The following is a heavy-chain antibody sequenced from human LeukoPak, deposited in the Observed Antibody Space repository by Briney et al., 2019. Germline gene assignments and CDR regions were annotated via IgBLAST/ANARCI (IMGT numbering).Heavy chain of an antibody. CDR1: GGSISSGTYY. J-gene: IGHJ5*02. CDR3: ARGPRFGELLRHWFDP. D-gene: IGHD3-10*01. Sequence: SQTLSLTCTVSGGSISSGTYYWGWIRQPPGKGLEWIGSMYHSGSTYYNPPLKSRVTISEGTSKNQFSLKLRSVTAADTAVYYCARGPRFGELLRHWFDPWGQGTLVTVSS. CDR2: MYHSGST. V-gene: IGHV4-39*07.